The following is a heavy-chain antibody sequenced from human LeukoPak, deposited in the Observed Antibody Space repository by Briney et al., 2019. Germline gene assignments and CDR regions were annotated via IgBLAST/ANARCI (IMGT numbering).Heavy chain of an antibody. CDR1: GGSFSGHY. J-gene: IGHJ5*02. CDR3: ARNYLAWFDP. Sequence: PSETLSLTCAVYGGSFSGHYWSWIRQPPGKGLEWIGEINHSGSTNYNPSLKSRVTISVDTSKNQFSLKLSSVTAADTAVYYCARNYLAWFDPWGQGTLVTVSS. D-gene: IGHD3-10*01. V-gene: IGHV4-34*01. CDR2: INHSGST.